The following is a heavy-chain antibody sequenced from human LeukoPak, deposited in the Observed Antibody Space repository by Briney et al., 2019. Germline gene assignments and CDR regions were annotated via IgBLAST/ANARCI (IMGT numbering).Heavy chain of an antibody. V-gene: IGHV1-69*04. CDR2: IIPILGIA. CDR3: ARDVYRSSWPFLDY. Sequence: SVKVSCKASGGTFSNYAISWVRQAPGQGLEWMGRIIPILGIANYAQKFQGRVTITADKSTSTAYMELSSLRSEDTAVYYCARDVYRSSWPFLDYWGQGTLVTVSS. J-gene: IGHJ4*02. D-gene: IGHD6-13*01. CDR1: GGTFSNYA.